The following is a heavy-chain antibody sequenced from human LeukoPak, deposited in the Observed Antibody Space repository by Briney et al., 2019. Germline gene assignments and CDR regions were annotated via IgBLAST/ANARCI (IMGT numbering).Heavy chain of an antibody. Sequence: SETLSLTCTVSGGSISSSSYYWGWIRQPPGRGLEWIGSIYYSGSTYYNPSLKSRVTISVDTSKNQFSLKLSSVTAADTAVYCCARYYDILTGHSFDYWGQGTLVTVSS. CDR1: GGSISSSSYY. D-gene: IGHD3-9*01. CDR3: ARYYDILTGHSFDY. CDR2: IYYSGST. V-gene: IGHV4-39*07. J-gene: IGHJ4*02.